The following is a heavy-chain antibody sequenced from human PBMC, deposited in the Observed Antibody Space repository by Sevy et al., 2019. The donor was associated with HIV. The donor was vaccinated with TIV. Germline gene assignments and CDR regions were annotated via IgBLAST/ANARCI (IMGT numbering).Heavy chain of an antibody. J-gene: IGHJ4*02. D-gene: IGHD3-10*01. CDR3: TRGGEQLWPSGFDY. V-gene: IGHV4-4*07. CDR1: GDSISSYY. CDR2: IYTSGRT. Sequence: SETLSLTCTVSGDSISSYYWSWIRQPAGKGLEWIGRIYTSGRTNYNPSLKSRVTMSVDTSQNQFSLKLRSVTAADTAVYFCTRGGEQLWPSGFDYWGQGTLVTVS.